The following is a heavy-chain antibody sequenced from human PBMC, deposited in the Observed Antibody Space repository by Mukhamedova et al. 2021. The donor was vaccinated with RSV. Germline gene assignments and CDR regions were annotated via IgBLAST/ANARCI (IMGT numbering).Heavy chain of an antibody. CDR2: IIPIFGTA. CDR3: ARSVVVPAGTSYYYYYMDV. Sequence: AISWVRQAPGQGLEWMGGIIPIFGTANYAQKFQGRVTITADESTSTAYMELSSLRSEDTAVYYCARSVVVPAGTSYYYYYMDVWG. D-gene: IGHD2-2*01. V-gene: IGHV1-69*01. J-gene: IGHJ6*03. CDR1: A.